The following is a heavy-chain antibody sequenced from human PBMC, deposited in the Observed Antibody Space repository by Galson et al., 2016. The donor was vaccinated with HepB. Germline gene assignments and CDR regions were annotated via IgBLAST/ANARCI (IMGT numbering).Heavy chain of an antibody. V-gene: IGHV3-21*01. CDR3: ARANMAAAGVDFDF. Sequence: SLRLSCAASGFTFSIYTMNWVRQAPGKGLEWVSSIISAGGYLDYADSVEGRFTISRDNAKKSLYLQMNSLRVEDTAVYYCARANMAAAGVDFDFWGQGTLVTVSS. J-gene: IGHJ4*02. CDR2: IISAGGYL. D-gene: IGHD6-13*01. CDR1: GFTFSIYT.